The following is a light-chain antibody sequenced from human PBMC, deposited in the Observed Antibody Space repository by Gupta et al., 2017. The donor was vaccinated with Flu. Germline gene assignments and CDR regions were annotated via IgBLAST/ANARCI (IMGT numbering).Light chain of an antibody. V-gene: IGKV3-20*01. CDR2: GAS. CDR3: QQYGTSRTT. Sequence: EIVLTQSPGTLSLSPGERATLSCRASQSVTSNYLAWYQQKPGQAPILLIYGASSRATGIPDRFSGSGSGTDFTLTISRLEPEDFAVYYCQQYGTSRTTFGQGTKLEIK. J-gene: IGKJ2*01. CDR1: QSVTSNY.